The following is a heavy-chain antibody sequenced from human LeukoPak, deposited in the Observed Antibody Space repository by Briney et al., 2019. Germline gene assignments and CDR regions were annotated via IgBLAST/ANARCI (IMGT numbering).Heavy chain of an antibody. D-gene: IGHD5-24*01. CDR1: GGSISSYY. CDR2: IYYSGST. V-gene: IGHV4-59*01. J-gene: IGHJ4*02. Sequence: SETLSLTCTVSGGSISSYYWSWIRQPPGKGLEWIGYIYYSGSTNYNPSLKSRVTISVDTSKNQFSLKLSSVTAADTAMYYCARGGVEMATTPSYYFDYWGQGTLVTVSS. CDR3: ARGGVEMATTPSYYFDY.